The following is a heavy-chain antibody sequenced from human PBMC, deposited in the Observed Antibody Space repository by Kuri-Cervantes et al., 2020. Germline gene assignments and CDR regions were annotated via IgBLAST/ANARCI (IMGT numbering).Heavy chain of an antibody. CDR2: IYYSGIT. J-gene: IGHJ5*02. D-gene: IGHD3-10*01. Sequence: SETLSLTCTVSGGSISSYYWSWIRQPAGKGLEWIGYIYYSGITDYNPSPQSRVTISIDTSKNQFFLKVKSVTAADTAVHYCARTPIVYGSGTPFDPWGQGTLVTVSS. CDR1: GGSISSYY. CDR3: ARTPIVYGSGTPFDP. V-gene: IGHV4-59*01.